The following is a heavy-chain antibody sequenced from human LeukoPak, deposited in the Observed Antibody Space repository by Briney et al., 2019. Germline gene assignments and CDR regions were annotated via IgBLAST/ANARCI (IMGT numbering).Heavy chain of an antibody. CDR2: ISAYNGNT. J-gene: IGHJ4*02. CDR1: GYTFTSYG. Sequence: ASVKVSCKASGYTFTSYGISWVRQAPGQGLEWMGWISAYNGNTNYAQKFQGRVTMTRDTSTSTVYMELSSLRSEDTAVYYCARAPNGGLPGGYWGQGTLVTVSS. V-gene: IGHV1-18*01. CDR3: ARAPNGGLPGGY. D-gene: IGHD7-27*01.